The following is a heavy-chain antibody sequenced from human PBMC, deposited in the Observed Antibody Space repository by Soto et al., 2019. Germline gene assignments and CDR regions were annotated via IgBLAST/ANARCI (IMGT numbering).Heavy chain of an antibody. D-gene: IGHD6-19*01. CDR2: ISGSGSTT. CDR1: GFTFSTYA. V-gene: IGHV3-23*01. CDR3: AKDQGYSSGWSNYFDS. J-gene: IGHJ4*02. Sequence: GGSLRLSCAASGFTFSTYAMSWVRQAPGKGLEWVSAISGSGSTTYYADSVKGRFTISSDNSRNTLYLQMNSLRAEDTALYYCAKDQGYSSGWSNYFDSWGQGTLVTVSS.